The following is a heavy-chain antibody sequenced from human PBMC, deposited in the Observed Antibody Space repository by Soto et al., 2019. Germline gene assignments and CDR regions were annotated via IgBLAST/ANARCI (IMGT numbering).Heavy chain of an antibody. J-gene: IGHJ6*04. Sequence: GGSQRLSCTASGFTFRSYAMSWVRQAPGKGLEWVSAISGSGGSTYYADSVKGRFTISRDNSKNTLYLQMNSLRAEDTAVYYCAKDLRHFDWLVSLDVWGKGTTVTVSS. CDR2: ISGSGGST. CDR3: AKDLRHFDWLVSLDV. D-gene: IGHD3-9*01. CDR1: GFTFRSYA. V-gene: IGHV3-23*01.